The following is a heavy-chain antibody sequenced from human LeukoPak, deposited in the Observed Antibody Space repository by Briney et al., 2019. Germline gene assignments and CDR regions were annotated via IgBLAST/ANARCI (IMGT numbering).Heavy chain of an antibody. Sequence: SETLSLTCTVSGGSISSGGYYWSWIRQHPGKGLEWIGYIYYSGSTYYNPSLKSRVTISVDTSKNQFSLRLSSVTAADTAVYYCARDCGSTSCYAAFDIWGQGTMVTISS. CDR2: IYYSGST. J-gene: IGHJ3*02. CDR3: ARDCGSTSCYAAFDI. V-gene: IGHV4-31*03. D-gene: IGHD2-2*01. CDR1: GGSISSGGYY.